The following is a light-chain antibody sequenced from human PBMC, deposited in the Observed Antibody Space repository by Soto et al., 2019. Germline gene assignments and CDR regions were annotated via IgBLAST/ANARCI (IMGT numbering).Light chain of an antibody. CDR2: GAS. Sequence: EIVLTQSPGTLSLSPGERATLSCRASQSVSRSYLAWYKQKPGQAPRLLIYGASSRATGIPDRFSGSGSGTDFSLTSSSLEPEDFAVYYCQQYGSSRTFGKGTRVGL. CDR1: QSVSRSY. J-gene: IGKJ1*01. V-gene: IGKV3-20*01. CDR3: QQYGSSRT.